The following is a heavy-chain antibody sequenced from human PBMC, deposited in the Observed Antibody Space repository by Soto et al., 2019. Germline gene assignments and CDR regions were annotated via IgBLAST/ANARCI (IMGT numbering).Heavy chain of an antibody. D-gene: IGHD6-6*01. CDR2: MNTNSGNT. Sequence: QVRLVQSGAEVKKPGASVKVSCKASGYTFTSYVITWVRQATRQGLEWIGWMNTNSGNTGNAQKFQGRVTMTRTTAISTAYMEPSSLRAEDPAVYYCARENSSSSVDYWGQGELVTVSS. CDR1: GYTFTSYV. CDR3: ARENSSSSVDY. J-gene: IGHJ4*02. V-gene: IGHV1-8*01.